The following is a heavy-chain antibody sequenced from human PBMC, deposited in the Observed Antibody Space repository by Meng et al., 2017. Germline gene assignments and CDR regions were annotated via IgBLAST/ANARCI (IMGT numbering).Heavy chain of an antibody. CDR1: GFTFSSYE. CDR3: ARALKLTYCSGGSCYSGYYGMDV. CDR2: ISYDGSNK. D-gene: IGHD2-15*01. Sequence: GESLKISCAASGFTFSSYEMNWVRQAPGKGLEWVAVISYDGSNKYYADSVKGRFTISRDNSKNTLYLQMNSLRAEDTAVYYCARALKLTYCSGGSCYSGYYGMDVWGQGTTVTVSS. V-gene: IGHV3-30*04. J-gene: IGHJ6*02.